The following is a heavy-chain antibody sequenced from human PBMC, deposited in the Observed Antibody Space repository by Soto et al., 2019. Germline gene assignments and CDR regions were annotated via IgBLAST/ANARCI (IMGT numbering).Heavy chain of an antibody. CDR2: INHSGST. J-gene: IGHJ4*02. Sequence: SETLSLTCAVYGGSFSGYYWSWIRQPPGKGLEWIGEINHSGSTNYNPSLKSRVTISVDTSKNQFSLKLSSVTAADTAVYYCARDALYSGSYTLDYWGQGTLVTVSS. V-gene: IGHV4-34*01. D-gene: IGHD1-26*01. CDR1: GGSFSGYY. CDR3: ARDALYSGSYTLDY.